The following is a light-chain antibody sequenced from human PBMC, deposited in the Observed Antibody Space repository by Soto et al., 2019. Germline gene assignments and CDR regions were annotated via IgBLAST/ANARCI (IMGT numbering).Light chain of an antibody. Sequence: EIVLTQSPGTLSLSPGERATLSCRTSQSVRGTYIAWYQKKPGQAPRLLLYGASSRATGIPDRFSGSGSGTEFTLTISSLQPDDFATYYCQQYNSYRAFGQGTKVDIK. CDR1: QSVRGTY. CDR3: QQYNSYRA. V-gene: IGKV3-20*01. J-gene: IGKJ1*01. CDR2: GAS.